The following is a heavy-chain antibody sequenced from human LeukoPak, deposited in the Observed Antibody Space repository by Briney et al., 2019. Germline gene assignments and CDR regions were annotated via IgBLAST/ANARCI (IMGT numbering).Heavy chain of an antibody. J-gene: IGHJ4*02. CDR2: ISYDGSDK. CDR1: GFAFSSYG. D-gene: IGHD2-2*01. CDR3: ATEGLVPAALRSPLLDY. Sequence: GRSLRLSCAASGFAFSSYGMHWVRQAPGKGLEWVAFISYDGSDKYYADSVKGRFTISRDNSEKTLHLQMNSLRLEDTAVYYCATEGLVPAALRSPLLDYWGQGTLVTVSS. V-gene: IGHV3-30*03.